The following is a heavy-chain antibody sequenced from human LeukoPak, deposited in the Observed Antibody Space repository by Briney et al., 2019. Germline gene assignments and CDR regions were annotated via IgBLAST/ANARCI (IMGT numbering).Heavy chain of an antibody. D-gene: IGHD1-26*01. Sequence: ASVKVSCKASGYTFTGYYMHWVRQAPGQGLEWMGWINPNSGGTNYAQKFQGRVTMTRDTSISTAYMELSRLRSDDTAVYYCARVYLSGSYYLLDYWGQGTLVTASS. V-gene: IGHV1-2*02. CDR3: ARVYLSGSYYLLDY. J-gene: IGHJ4*02. CDR2: INPNSGGT. CDR1: GYTFTGYY.